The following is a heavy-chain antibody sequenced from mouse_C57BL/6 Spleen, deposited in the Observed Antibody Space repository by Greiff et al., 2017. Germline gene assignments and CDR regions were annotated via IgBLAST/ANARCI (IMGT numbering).Heavy chain of an antibody. CDR2: IDPNGGGT. J-gene: IGHJ3*01. CDR1: GYTFTSYW. CDR3: ARRGTTY. D-gene: IGHD2-13*01. V-gene: IGHV1-72*01. Sequence: VKLQQPGAELVKPGASVKLSCTASGYTFTSYWMHWVKQRPGRGLEWIGRIDPNGGGTKYNEKFKSKATLTVDKPSSTAYMQLSSLTSEDSAVYYCARRGTTYWGQGTLVNVSA.